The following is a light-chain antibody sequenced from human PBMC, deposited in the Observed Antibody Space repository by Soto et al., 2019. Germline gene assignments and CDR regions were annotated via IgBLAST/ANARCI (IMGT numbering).Light chain of an antibody. CDR3: QKYNSVPLT. J-gene: IGKJ3*01. CDR2: AAS. CDR1: QDISNY. Sequence: DIQMTQSPSSLSASVGDRVTITCRASQDISNYLAWYQQKPGKVPKLLIYAASTLQSGVPSRFSGSGSATDFTLIISSLQPEDVATYYSQKYNSVPLTFGPGTKVDIK. V-gene: IGKV1-27*01.